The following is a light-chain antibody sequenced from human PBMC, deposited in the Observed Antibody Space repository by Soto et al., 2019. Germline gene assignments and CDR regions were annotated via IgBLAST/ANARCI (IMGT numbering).Light chain of an antibody. CDR3: QHYNNWPLT. J-gene: IGKJ1*01. V-gene: IGKV3-15*01. CDR2: GAS. Sequence: EVVMTQSAYTVSVSAGERGSLSCRASQSVSSNLAWYQQNPGQAPRLLIYGASARATGIPARFSGSGSGTEFTLTISSLQSEDFAVYYCQHYNNWPLTFGQGTKVDI. CDR1: QSVSSN.